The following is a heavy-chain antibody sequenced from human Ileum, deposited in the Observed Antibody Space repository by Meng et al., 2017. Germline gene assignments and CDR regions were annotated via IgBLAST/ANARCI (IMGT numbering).Heavy chain of an antibody. J-gene: IGHJ4*02. CDR3: VRGPARETHDFDY. D-gene: IGHD1-26*01. V-gene: IGHV4-34*01. CDR1: GGSFNDYY. CDR2: IHHSGRT. Sequence: QVQLNQGGAGLLKPPETLSLPCAVFGGSFNDYYWSWVRQSPGKGLEWIGQIHHSGRTNYKSSLERRVTISVDTSKSQFSLKLTSVTAADTAMYYCVRGPARETHDFDYWGQGALVTVSS.